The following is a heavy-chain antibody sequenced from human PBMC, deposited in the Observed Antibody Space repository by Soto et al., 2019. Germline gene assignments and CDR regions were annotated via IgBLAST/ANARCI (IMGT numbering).Heavy chain of an antibody. Sequence: SETLSLTCSISGGSINNYYGSWIRQPPGRGLEWIGYIYYSGRTNYSPSLKSRVTISVDTSKNQFSLKLTSVTAADTAVYYCARADYSKIAYWGQGTLVTVSS. J-gene: IGHJ4*02. CDR3: ARADYSKIAY. CDR2: IYYSGRT. V-gene: IGHV4-59*01. D-gene: IGHD4-4*01. CDR1: GGSINNYY.